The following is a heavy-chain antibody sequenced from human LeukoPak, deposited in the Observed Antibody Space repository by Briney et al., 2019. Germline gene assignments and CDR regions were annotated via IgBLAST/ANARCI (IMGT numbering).Heavy chain of an antibody. CDR1: AGSISSGSYY. Sequence: SETLSLTCTVSAGSISSGSYYWRWIRQPAGKGLEWIGRIYASGSTNYNPSLKSRVTISVDMSKNQFSLKLSSVTAADTAVYYCARDAYSSGWYDWGQGTLVTVAS. J-gene: IGHJ4*02. V-gene: IGHV4-61*02. CDR3: ARDAYSSGWYD. CDR2: IYASGST. D-gene: IGHD6-19*01.